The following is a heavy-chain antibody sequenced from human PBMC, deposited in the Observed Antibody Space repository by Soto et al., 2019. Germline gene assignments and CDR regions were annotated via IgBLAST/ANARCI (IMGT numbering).Heavy chain of an antibody. J-gene: IGHJ4*02. D-gene: IGHD3-22*01. CDR3: ATRHTLIVAHYFEY. CDR2: ITSDGSSE. CDR1: GFTFSNYA. V-gene: IGHV3-30-3*01. Sequence: QVQLVESGGGVVQPGRSLRLSCAASGFTFSNYAMHWVRQAPGKGLEWVAVITSDGSSEHYADSVKGRFTISRDNSKNRLYLQMNTLRAEDTAVYYCATRHTLIVAHYFEYWGQGTLVTVSS.